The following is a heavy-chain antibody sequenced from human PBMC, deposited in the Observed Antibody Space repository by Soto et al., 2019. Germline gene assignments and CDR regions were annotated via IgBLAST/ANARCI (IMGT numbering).Heavy chain of an antibody. J-gene: IGHJ4*02. CDR3: ARDPVKWLRAQIIDY. Sequence: GGSLRLSCAASGFTFSSYAMSWVRQAPGKGLEWVSAISGSGGSTYYADSVKGRFTISRDNSKNTLYLQMNSLRAEDTAVYYCARDPVKWLRAQIIDYWGQGTLVTVSS. D-gene: IGHD5-12*01. V-gene: IGHV3-23*01. CDR2: ISGSGGST. CDR1: GFTFSSYA.